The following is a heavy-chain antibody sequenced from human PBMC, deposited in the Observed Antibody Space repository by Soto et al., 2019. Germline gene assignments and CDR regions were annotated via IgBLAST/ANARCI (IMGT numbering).Heavy chain of an antibody. CDR2: LYNSGST. V-gene: IGHV4-61*01. Sequence: QVRLQESGPGLVKPSETLSLTCSVSGDSVTRANAYWIWLRQAPGKGLEWIGYLYNSGSTNYKPSLSSRVSLSLDTSKNQFSVNLTSVTTADSAIYYCAKLQPPGWIDAWGHGTLVAVS. CDR3: AKLQPPGWIDA. J-gene: IGHJ5*01. D-gene: IGHD4-4*01. CDR1: GDSVTRANAY.